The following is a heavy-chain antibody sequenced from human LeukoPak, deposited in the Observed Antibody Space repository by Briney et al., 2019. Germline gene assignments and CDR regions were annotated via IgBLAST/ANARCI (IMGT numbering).Heavy chain of an antibody. Sequence: PGGSLRLSCAASGFTFSDYYMSWIRQAPGKGLEWVSGISWNSGSIGYADSVKGRFAISRDNAKNSLYLQMNSLGAEDMALYYCAKDTSTTSWNAFDIWGQGTMVTVSS. J-gene: IGHJ3*02. V-gene: IGHV3-9*03. CDR3: AKDTSTTSWNAFDI. CDR2: ISWNSGSI. D-gene: IGHD2-2*01. CDR1: GFTFSDYY.